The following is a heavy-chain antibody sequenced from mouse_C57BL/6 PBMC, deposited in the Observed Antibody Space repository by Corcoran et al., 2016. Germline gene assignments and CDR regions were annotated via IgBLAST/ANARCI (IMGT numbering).Heavy chain of an antibody. V-gene: IGHV9-3*01. CDR3: ARSNYYGIDY. Sequence: QIQLVQSGPELKKPGETVKISCKASGYTFTTYGMSWVKQAPGKGLKWMGWINTYSGVPTYADDFKGRFAFSLETSASTADLQINNLKNEDTATYFCARSNYYGIDYWGQGTTLTVSS. CDR1: GYTFTTYG. CDR2: INTYSGVP. J-gene: IGHJ2*01. D-gene: IGHD1-1*01.